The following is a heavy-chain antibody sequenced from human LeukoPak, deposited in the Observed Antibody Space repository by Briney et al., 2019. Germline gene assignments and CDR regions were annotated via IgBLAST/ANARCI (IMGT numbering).Heavy chain of an antibody. V-gene: IGHV4-39*07. Sequence: WVRQPPGKGLEWIGSIYYSGSTYYNPSLKSRVTISVDTSKNQFSLKLSSVTAADTAVYYCARDSGSYSFDYWGQGTLVTVSS. CDR2: IYYSGST. CDR3: ARDSGSYSFDY. J-gene: IGHJ4*02. D-gene: IGHD1-26*01.